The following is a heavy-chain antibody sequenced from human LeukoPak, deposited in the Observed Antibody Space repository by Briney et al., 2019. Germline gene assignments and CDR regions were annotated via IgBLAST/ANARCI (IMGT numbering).Heavy chain of an antibody. Sequence: SETLSLTCTVSGGSISSYYWSWIRQPPGKGLEWIGYIYYSGSTNYNPSLKSRVTISVVTSKNQFSLKLSSVTAADTAVYYCARDIPSYGSGADAFDIWGQGTMVTVSS. V-gene: IGHV4-59*01. D-gene: IGHD3-10*01. CDR2: IYYSGST. CDR1: GGSISSYY. CDR3: ARDIPSYGSGADAFDI. J-gene: IGHJ3*02.